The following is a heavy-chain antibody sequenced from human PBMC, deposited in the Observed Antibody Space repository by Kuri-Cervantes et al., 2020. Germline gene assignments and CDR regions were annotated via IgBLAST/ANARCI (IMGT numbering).Heavy chain of an antibody. CDR3: ARYTFSFHSRGSYWSPSFDY. CDR1: GGSISSYY. Sequence: ESLKISCTVSGGSISSYYWSWIRQPPGKGLEWIGYIYYSGSTNYNPSLKSRVTISVDASKNQFSLKLSSVTAADTAVYYCARYTFSFHSRGSYWSPSFDYWDQGTLVTVSS. CDR2: IYYSGST. J-gene: IGHJ4*02. D-gene: IGHD3-22*01. V-gene: IGHV4-59*01.